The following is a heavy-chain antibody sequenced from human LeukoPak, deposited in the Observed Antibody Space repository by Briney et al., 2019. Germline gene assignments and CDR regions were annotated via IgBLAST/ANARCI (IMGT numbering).Heavy chain of an antibody. D-gene: IGHD5-24*01. CDR2: IRGDGTVT. Sequence: GGSLRLSCAASGFTFSYNWMSWFRQAPGKGLQWVATIRGDGTVTHYVDSAKGRFTISIDNAKNSMYLQMEYLGVEDTAVYYFATLRGDATIFEYWGQVTLVTVSS. V-gene: IGHV3-7*01. J-gene: IGHJ4*02. CDR1: GFTFSYNW. CDR3: ATLRGDATIFEY.